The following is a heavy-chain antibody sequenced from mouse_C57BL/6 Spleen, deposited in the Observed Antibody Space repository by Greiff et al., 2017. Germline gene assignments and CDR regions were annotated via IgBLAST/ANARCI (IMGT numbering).Heavy chain of an antibody. V-gene: IGHV1-55*01. CDR2: IYPGSGST. Sequence: QVQLQQPGAELVKPGASVKMSCKASGYTFTSYWITWVKQRPGQGLEWIGDIYPGSGSTNYNETFKCKATLTVDTSSSTAYMQLSSLTSEDSAVYDCARGGSYYSNYGGFADWGQGTLGTVSA. D-gene: IGHD2-5*01. CDR3: ARGGSYYSNYGGFAD. CDR1: GYTFTSYW. J-gene: IGHJ3*01.